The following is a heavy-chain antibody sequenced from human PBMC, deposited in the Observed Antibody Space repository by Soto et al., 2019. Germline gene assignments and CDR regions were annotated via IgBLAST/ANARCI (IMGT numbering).Heavy chain of an antibody. CDR3: ARESEYCSRTSCKYYFDY. V-gene: IGHV3-21*01. D-gene: IGHD2-2*01. J-gene: IGHJ4*02. CDR2: ISTSSTYI. Sequence: GGSLRLSCAASGFTFSSYTMNWVRQAPGKGLEWVSSISTSSTYIYYADSVKGRFTISRDNAKNSLYLQMNSLRAEDTAVYYCARESEYCSRTSCKYYFDYWGQGTLVTVSS. CDR1: GFTFSSYT.